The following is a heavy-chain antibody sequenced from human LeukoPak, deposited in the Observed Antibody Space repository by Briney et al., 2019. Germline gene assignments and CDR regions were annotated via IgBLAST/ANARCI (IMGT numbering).Heavy chain of an antibody. CDR1: GGSISSGGYY. J-gene: IGHJ4*02. V-gene: IGHV4-31*03. CDR2: IYCSGST. D-gene: IGHD3-22*01. CDR3: ARVPYYYGSSGFDY. Sequence: SQTLSLTCTVSGGSISSGGYYWSWIRQHPGKGLEWIGYIYCSGSTYYNPSLKSRVTISVDTSKNQFSLKLSSVTAADTAVYYCARVPYYYGSSGFDYWGQGTLVTVSS.